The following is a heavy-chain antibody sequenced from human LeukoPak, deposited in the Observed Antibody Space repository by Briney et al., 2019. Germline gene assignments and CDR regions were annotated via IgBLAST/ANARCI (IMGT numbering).Heavy chain of an antibody. CDR3: AKDRRAGSYDY. J-gene: IGHJ4*02. D-gene: IGHD3-10*01. CDR1: LSCGNYG. Sequence: LSCGNYGMSWVRQAPGKGLEWVSAISGSGGNTYYADSVKGRFTISRDNSKNTLYLQMNSLRAEDTAVYYCAKDRRAGSYDYWGQGTLVTVSS. V-gene: IGHV3-23*01. CDR2: ISGSGGNT.